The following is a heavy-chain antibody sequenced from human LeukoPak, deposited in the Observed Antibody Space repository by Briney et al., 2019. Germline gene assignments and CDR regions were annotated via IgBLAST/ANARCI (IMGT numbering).Heavy chain of an antibody. CDR3: ARDSGTTGEVKFDP. CDR2: ISGSGTI. CDR1: GGSISSYY. V-gene: IGHV4-4*07. D-gene: IGHD3-10*01. Sequence: SETLSLTCTVSGGSISSYYWSWIRQPAGKGWEWIVRISGSGTITYNPALQSRLTISIDTSKNQFSLKLMSVTAADTAVYYCARDSGTTGEVKFDPWGQGTLVTVSS. J-gene: IGHJ5*02.